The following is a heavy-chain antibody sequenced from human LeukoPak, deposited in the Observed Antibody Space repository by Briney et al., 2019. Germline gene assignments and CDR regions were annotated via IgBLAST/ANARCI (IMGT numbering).Heavy chain of an antibody. CDR3: ARVHVFGYYDSSGYFDY. CDR2: INAGNGNT. J-gene: IGHJ4*02. V-gene: IGHV1-3*01. Sequence: ASVKVSCKASGYTFTSYAMHWVRQAPGQRLEWMGWINAGNGNTKYSQKFQGRVTITRDTSASTAYMELSSLRSEDTAVYYCARVHVFGYYDSSGYFDYWGQGTLVTVSS. CDR1: GYTFTSYA. D-gene: IGHD3-22*01.